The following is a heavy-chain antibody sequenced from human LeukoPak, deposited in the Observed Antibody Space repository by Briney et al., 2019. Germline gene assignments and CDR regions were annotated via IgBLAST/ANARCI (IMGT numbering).Heavy chain of an antibody. Sequence: PSETLSLTCAVYGGSFSGYYWSWIRQPPGKGLEWIGEINHSGSTNYSPSLQSRVTISVDTSKNQFSLKLSSVTAADTAVYYCARGVYCSGGNCYLPLDSWGQGTRVTVSS. CDR2: INHSGST. CDR1: GGSFSGYY. V-gene: IGHV4-34*01. D-gene: IGHD2-15*01. CDR3: ARGVYCSGGNCYLPLDS. J-gene: IGHJ4*02.